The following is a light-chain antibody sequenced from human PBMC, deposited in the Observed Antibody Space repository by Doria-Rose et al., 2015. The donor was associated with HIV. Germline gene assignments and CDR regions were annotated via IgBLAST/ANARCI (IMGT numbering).Light chain of an antibody. CDR1: QSFSSTY. V-gene: IGKV3-20*01. CDR3: HQYGTSWT. J-gene: IGKJ1*01. Sequence: EIVMAQSPGTLSLSPGERATLSCRASQSFSSTYLAWYQQKPGQAPSLLIYDGSTRATGITDRFSASGSGTDFTLTSNRLEPEDFALYYCHQYGTSWTFGQGTKVE. CDR2: DGS.